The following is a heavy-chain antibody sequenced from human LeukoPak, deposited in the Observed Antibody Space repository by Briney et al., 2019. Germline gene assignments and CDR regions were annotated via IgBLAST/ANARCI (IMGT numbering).Heavy chain of an antibody. D-gene: IGHD2-15*01. V-gene: IGHV3-23*01. CDR1: GFTFSSYA. CDR3: AKGPYCSGGSCLLFDY. CDR2: ISGSGGST. J-gene: IGHJ4*02. Sequence: GGSLRLSCAASGFTFSSYAMSWVRQAPGKGLEWVSAISGSGGSTYYADSVKGRFTISRDNSKNTLYLQMNSLRAEDTVVYYCAKGPYCSGGSCLLFDYWGQGTLVTVSS.